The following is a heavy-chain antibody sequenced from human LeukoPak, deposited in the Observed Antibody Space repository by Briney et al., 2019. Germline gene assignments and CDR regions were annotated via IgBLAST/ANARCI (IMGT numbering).Heavy chain of an antibody. D-gene: IGHD6-13*01. CDR2: ISSSSSYI. CDR3: ARDSSTWFNWFDP. V-gene: IGHV3-21*01. Sequence: GGSLRLSCEASGFTFSSYGMNWVRQAPGKGLEWVSSISSSSSYIYYADSVKGRFTISRDNAKNSLYLQMNSLRAEDTAVYYCARDSSTWFNWFDPWGQGTLVSVSS. J-gene: IGHJ5*02. CDR1: GFTFSSYG.